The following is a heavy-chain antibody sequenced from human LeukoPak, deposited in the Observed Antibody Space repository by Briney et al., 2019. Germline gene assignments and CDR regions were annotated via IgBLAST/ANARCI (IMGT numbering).Heavy chain of an antibody. J-gene: IGHJ4*02. Sequence: SETLSLTCAVYGGSFSGYYWSWIRQPPGKGLEWIGEINHSGSTNYNPSLKSRVTISVDTSKNQFSLKLSSVTAADTAVYYCARVGLRYFDWSTGVFDYWGQGTLVTASS. CDR1: GGSFSGYY. D-gene: IGHD3-9*01. CDR3: ARVGLRYFDWSTGVFDY. CDR2: INHSGST. V-gene: IGHV4-34*01.